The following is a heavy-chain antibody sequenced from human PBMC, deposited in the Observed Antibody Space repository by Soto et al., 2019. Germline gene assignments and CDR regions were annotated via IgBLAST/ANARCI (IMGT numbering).Heavy chain of an antibody. CDR1: GYSFTSYW. D-gene: IGHD5-18*01. CDR3: ARTVDTVPDGMDV. J-gene: IGHJ6*02. V-gene: IGHV5-51*07. Sequence: GESLKISCKGSGYSFTSYWIGWVHQMPGKGLEWMGIIYPGDSDTRYSPSFQGQVTISADKSISTAYLQWSSLKASDTAMYYCARTVDTVPDGMDVWGQRTTVTVSS. CDR2: IYPGDSDT.